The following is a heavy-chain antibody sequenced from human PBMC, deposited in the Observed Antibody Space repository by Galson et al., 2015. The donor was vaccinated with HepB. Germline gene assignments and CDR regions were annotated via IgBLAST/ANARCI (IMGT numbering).Heavy chain of an antibody. J-gene: IGHJ4*02. CDR3: TTDLLTGQQLVPGFDY. V-gene: IGHV3-23*01. CDR1: QFTFSNYA. D-gene: IGHD6-13*01. Sequence: SLRLSCAASQFTFSNYAMNWVRQAPGKGLEWVSVISSSGSDTFYADSVKGRFAISRDNSKNTLYLQMNSLKTEDTAVYYCTTDLLTGQQLVPGFDYWGQGTLVTVSS. CDR2: ISSSGSDT.